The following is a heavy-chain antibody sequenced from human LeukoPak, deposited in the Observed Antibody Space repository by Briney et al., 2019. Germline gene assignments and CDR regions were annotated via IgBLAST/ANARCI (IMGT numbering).Heavy chain of an antibody. J-gene: IGHJ4*02. CDR1: GGSISSYY. CDR2: IYTSRST. Sequence: LETLSLTCTVSGGSISSYYWSWIRQPAGKGLEWIGRIYTSRSTNYNPSLKSRVTMSVDTSKNQFSLKLSSVTAADTAVYYCARDMWLEVFDYWGQGTLVTVSS. V-gene: IGHV4-4*07. D-gene: IGHD6-19*01. CDR3: ARDMWLEVFDY.